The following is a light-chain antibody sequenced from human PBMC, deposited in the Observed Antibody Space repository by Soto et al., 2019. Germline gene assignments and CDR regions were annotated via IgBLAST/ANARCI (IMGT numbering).Light chain of an antibody. V-gene: IGLV3-1*01. CDR2: HDS. J-gene: IGLJ1*01. CDR3: QAWDSRTYG. CDR1: KLGDKY. Sequence: SYELTQPPSVSVAPGQTASITRSGDKLGDKYACWYQQKPGQSPVLVIYHDSKRPSGIPERFPGSNSGNTDTLTISGTQAMEEADYYCQAWDSRTYGLGTGTKLTVL.